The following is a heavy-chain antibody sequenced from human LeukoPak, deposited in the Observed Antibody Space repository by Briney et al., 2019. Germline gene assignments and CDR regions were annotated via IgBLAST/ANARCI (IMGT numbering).Heavy chain of an antibody. V-gene: IGHV4-34*01. CDR1: GGSFSDYY. Sequence: SETLSLTCAVYGGSFSDYYWKCIRQPPGKGLEWIGEINHSGSTNYNPSLKSRVTISVDTSKNQFSLKLSSVTAADTAVYYCARLFDGDYLDYWGQGTLVTVSS. CDR3: ARLFDGDYLDY. D-gene: IGHD2-21*01. CDR2: INHSGST. J-gene: IGHJ4*02.